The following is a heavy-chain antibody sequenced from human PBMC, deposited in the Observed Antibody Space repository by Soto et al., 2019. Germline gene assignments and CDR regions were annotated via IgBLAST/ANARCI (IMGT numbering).Heavy chain of an antibody. Sequence: QVQLVESGGGVVQPGRSLRLSCAASGFTFSNYGMHWVRQAPGKGLEWVAVISYDGSNKYYPDSVKGRFTISRDNSKNTXXLQMNSLRAEDTAVYYCAKIGQINDCGGVCYGIDYWGQGTLVTVSS. CDR2: ISYDGSNK. CDR3: AKIGQINDCGGVCYGIDY. D-gene: IGHD2-21*02. J-gene: IGHJ4*02. V-gene: IGHV3-30*18. CDR1: GFTFSNYG.